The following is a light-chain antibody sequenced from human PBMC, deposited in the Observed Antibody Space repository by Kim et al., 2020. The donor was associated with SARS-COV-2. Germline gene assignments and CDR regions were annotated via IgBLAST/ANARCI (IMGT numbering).Light chain of an antibody. Sequence: SITLSRPGTSSDVGGHNYVSWYQQHPGKAPNLMIYDVSNRPSGVSNRFSGSKSGNTASLTISGLQAEDEADYYCSSYTSSSTLDVVFGGGTQLTVL. CDR2: DVS. J-gene: IGLJ2*01. CDR1: SSDVGGHNY. V-gene: IGLV2-14*03. CDR3: SSYTSSSTLDVV.